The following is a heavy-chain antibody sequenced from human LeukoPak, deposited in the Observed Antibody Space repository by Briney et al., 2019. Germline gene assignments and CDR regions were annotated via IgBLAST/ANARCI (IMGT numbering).Heavy chain of an antibody. CDR3: ARDKYYYDSSGALTE. CDR2: IKQDGSEK. V-gene: IGHV3-7*01. Sequence: GGSLRLSCAASGFTFSSYWMSWVRQAPGKGLEWVANIKQDGSEKYYVDSVKGRFTISRDNAKQTLYLQMNSLRAEDTAVYYCARDKYYYDSSGALTEWGQGTLVTVSS. D-gene: IGHD3-22*01. J-gene: IGHJ4*02. CDR1: GFTFSSYW.